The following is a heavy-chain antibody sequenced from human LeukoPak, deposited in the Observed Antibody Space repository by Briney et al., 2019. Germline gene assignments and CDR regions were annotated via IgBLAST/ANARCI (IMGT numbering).Heavy chain of an antibody. Sequence: GGSLRLSCAASGFTFSTYSMNWVRQAPGKGLEWVSVIYSGGSTYYADSVKGRFTISRDNSENTLYLQMNSLRAEDTAVYYCARDLLEWYFDYWGQGTLVTVSS. CDR1: GFTFSTYS. CDR2: IYSGGST. J-gene: IGHJ4*02. CDR3: ARDLLEWYFDY. V-gene: IGHV3-66*01. D-gene: IGHD3-3*01.